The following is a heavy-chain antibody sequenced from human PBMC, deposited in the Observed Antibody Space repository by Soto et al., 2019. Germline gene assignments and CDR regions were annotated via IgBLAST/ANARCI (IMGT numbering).Heavy chain of an antibody. CDR2: ISYSGST. CDR3: AGDALSRDSI. J-gene: IGHJ4*02. Sequence: QVQLQESGPGLVKPSQTLSLTCTFSGGSISSGGYYWSWIRQHPGKGLEWIGYISYSGSTYYNSSLDSRVTISVDTSKNQFSLKLSSVTAADTAVYYCAGDALSRDSIWGQGTLVTVSS. V-gene: IGHV4-31*03. CDR1: GGSISSGGYY. D-gene: IGHD3-22*01.